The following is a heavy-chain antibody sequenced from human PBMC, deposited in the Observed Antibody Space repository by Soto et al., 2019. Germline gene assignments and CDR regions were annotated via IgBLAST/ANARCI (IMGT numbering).Heavy chain of an antibody. CDR3: ARGGSLYWYFDL. CDR1: GYTFTSYA. V-gene: IGHV1-3*01. J-gene: IGHJ2*01. Sequence: QVQLVQSGAEVKKPGASVKVSCKASGYTFTSYAMHWVRQAPGQRLEWMGWIYAGNGNTKYSQKFQGRVTITRDTSASTAYMELSSLRSEDTAVYYCARGGSLYWYFDLWGRGTLVTVSS. CDR2: IYAGNGNT. D-gene: IGHD1-26*01.